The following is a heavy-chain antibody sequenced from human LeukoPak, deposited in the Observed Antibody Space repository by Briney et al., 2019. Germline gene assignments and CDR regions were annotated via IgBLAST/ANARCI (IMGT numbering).Heavy chain of an antibody. CDR1: GFTFSSYN. CDR2: ISDSGSNV. Sequence: GGSLRLSCAASGFTFSSYNMDWVRQAPGKGLEWVSSISDSGSNVYYADSVKGRFTISRDNAKNSLFLQMNSLRAEDTAVYYCAKEGRSSTPGYWGQGTLVTVSS. J-gene: IGHJ4*02. D-gene: IGHD6-6*01. V-gene: IGHV3-21*01. CDR3: AKEGRSSTPGY.